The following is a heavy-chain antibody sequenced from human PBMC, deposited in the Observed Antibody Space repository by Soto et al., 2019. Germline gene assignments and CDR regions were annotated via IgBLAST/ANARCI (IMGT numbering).Heavy chain of an antibody. CDR1: GGTFRSYS. J-gene: IGHJ6*02. CDR2: IIPIFGTA. D-gene: IGHD6-19*01. V-gene: IGHV1-69*13. CDR3: AREQGGGPMAVAYYYYYGMDV. Sequence: VASVKVSCKASGGTFRSYSISWVLQAPGQGLEWMGGIIPIFGTANYAQKFQGRVTITADESTSTAYMELSSLRSEDTAVYYCAREQGGGPMAVAYYYYYGMDVWGQGTTVTVSS.